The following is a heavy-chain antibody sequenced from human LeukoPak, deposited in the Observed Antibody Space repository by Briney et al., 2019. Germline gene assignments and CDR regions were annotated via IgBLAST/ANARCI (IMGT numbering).Heavy chain of an antibody. V-gene: IGHV3-48*02. J-gene: IGHJ4*02. CDR2: IGGSSGIV. CDR1: GFIFSDYS. CDR3: ARDYAWAFDF. Sequence: GGSLSLSCAASGFIFSDYSMNWVRQAPGKGLEWISYIGGSSGIVYYADSVKGRFTISRDNAKNSLDLQMHSLRDEDTAVYYCARDYAWAFDFWGQGTLVTISS. D-gene: IGHD2-2*01.